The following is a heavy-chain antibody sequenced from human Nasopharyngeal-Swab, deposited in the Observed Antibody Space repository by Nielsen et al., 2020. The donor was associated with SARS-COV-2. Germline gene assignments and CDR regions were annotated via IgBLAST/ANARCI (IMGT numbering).Heavy chain of an antibody. CDR3: ARATRDSSGYYFDY. J-gene: IGHJ4*02. Sequence: GSLRLSCTVSGGSISSSSYYWGWIRQPPGKGLEWIGSIYYSGSTYYNPSLKSRVTISVDTSKNQFSLKLSSVTAADTAVYYCARATRDSSGYYFDYWGQGTLVTVSS. CDR1: GGSISSSSYY. CDR2: IYYSGST. D-gene: IGHD3-22*01. V-gene: IGHV4-39*07.